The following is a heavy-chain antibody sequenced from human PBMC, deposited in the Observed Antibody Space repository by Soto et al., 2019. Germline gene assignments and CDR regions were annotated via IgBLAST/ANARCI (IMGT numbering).Heavy chain of an antibody. Sequence: QVQLVESGGGVVQPGRSLRLSCAASGFTFSSYGMHWVRQAPGKGLEWVAVIWYDGSNKYYADSVKGRFTISRDNSKNTLYRQMNSLRAEDTAVYYCAREGGGRYYDYYYYGMDVWGQGTTVTVSS. CDR2: IWYDGSNK. J-gene: IGHJ6*02. D-gene: IGHD1-26*01. CDR3: AREGGGRYYDYYYYGMDV. V-gene: IGHV3-33*01. CDR1: GFTFSSYG.